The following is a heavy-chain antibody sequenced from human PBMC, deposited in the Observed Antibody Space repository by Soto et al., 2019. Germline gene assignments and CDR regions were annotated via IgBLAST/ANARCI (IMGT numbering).Heavy chain of an antibody. Sequence: SETLSLPWTGSGGSISSYHWSWIRQPPGKGLEWIGYIYFRGSTNYNPSLKSRVTISVDTSKNQFSLKLNSATAADTAMSYCVRESGFPGWYAYWGQGTLVTVSS. J-gene: IGHJ4*02. CDR3: VRESGFPGWYAY. V-gene: IGHV4-59*01. CDR2: IYFRGST. CDR1: GGSISSYH. D-gene: IGHD6-19*01.